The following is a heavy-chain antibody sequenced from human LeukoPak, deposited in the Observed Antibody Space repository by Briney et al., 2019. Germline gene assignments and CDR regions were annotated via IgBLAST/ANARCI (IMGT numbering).Heavy chain of an antibody. J-gene: IGHJ4*02. CDR1: GGSISSGDYY. CDR2: IYYSGST. CDR3: AIARYCSGGSCYHFDY. D-gene: IGHD2-15*01. Sequence: SQTLSLTCTVSGGSISSGDYYWRWIRQPPGKGLEWIGYIYYSGSTYYNPSLKSRVTISVDTFKNQFSLKLSSVTAADTAVYYCAIARYCSGGSCYHFDYWGQGTLVTVSS. V-gene: IGHV4-30-4*01.